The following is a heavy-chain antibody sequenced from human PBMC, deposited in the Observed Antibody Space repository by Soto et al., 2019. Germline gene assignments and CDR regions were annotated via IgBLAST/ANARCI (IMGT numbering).Heavy chain of an antibody. V-gene: IGHV3-30*18. J-gene: IGHJ4*02. CDR2: ISYDGSNK. D-gene: IGHD2-2*01. CDR3: AKPVVPAARTYYFAY. Sequence: QVQLVESGGGVVQPGRSLRLSCAASGFTFSSYGMHWVRQAPGKGLEWVAVISYDGSNKYYADSVKGRFTISRDNSKNTLYLQTNSLRAEDTAVYYCAKPVVPAARTYYFAYLGQGTLVTLSS. CDR1: GFTFSSYG.